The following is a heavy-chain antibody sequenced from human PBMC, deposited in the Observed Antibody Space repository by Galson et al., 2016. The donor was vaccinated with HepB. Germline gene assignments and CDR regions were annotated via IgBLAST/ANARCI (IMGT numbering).Heavy chain of an antibody. J-gene: IGHJ4*02. CDR1: GFSFSDYT. V-gene: IGHV3-21*01. CDR2: MSSSGSYI. CDR3: ASSDYGDAFDY. Sequence: SLRLSCAASGFSFSDYTMNWVRQAPGKGLEWVSSMSSSGSYIYYADSLKGRFTISRDNSKNSLYLQMTSLRAEDTAVYYCASSDYGDAFDYWGQGTLLTVSS. D-gene: IGHD4-17*01.